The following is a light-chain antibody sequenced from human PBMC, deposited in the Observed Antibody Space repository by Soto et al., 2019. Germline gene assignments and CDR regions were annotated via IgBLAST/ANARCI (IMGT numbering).Light chain of an antibody. CDR2: DVS. J-gene: IGLJ1*01. V-gene: IGLV2-11*01. CDR1: SSDVGGYNY. CDR3: CSYAGSYKGYV. Sequence: QSVLTQPRSVSGSPGQSVTISCTGTSSDVGGYNYVSWYQQHPGKAPKLMIYDVSKRPSGVPDRFSGSKSGKTASLTISGLQAEDEADYYCCSYAGSYKGYVFGTGTKLTVL.